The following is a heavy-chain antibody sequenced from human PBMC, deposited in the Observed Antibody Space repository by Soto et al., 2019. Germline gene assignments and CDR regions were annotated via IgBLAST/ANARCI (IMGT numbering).Heavy chain of an antibody. CDR3: ARFDHYDILVGHMDV. D-gene: IGHD3-9*01. CDR2: IYYSGST. J-gene: IGHJ6*03. CDR1: GGYISSYY. Sequence: SETLSLTCTVSGGYISSYYWSWIRQPPGKELEWIGYIYYSGSTNYNPSLKSRVTISVDTSKNQFSLKLSSVTAADTAVYYCARFDHYDILVGHMDVWGKGTTVTVSS. V-gene: IGHV4-59*01.